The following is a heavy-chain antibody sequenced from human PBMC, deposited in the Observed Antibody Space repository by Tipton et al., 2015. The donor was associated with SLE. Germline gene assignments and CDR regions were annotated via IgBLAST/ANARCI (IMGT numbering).Heavy chain of an antibody. V-gene: IGHV4-39*07. CDR1: GGSISSGSYY. CDR3: ARGPMGILDY. CDR2: IYHSGST. J-gene: IGHJ4*02. D-gene: IGHD7-27*01. Sequence: LRLSCTVSGGSISSGSYYWGWIRQPPGKGLEWIGSIYHSGSTYYNPSLKSRVTISVDTSKNQFSLKLSSVTAADTAVYYCARGPMGILDYWGQGTLVTVSS.